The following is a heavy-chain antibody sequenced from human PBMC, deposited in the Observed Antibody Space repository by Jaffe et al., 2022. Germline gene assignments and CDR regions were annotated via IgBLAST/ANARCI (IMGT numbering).Heavy chain of an antibody. Sequence: QLQLQESGPGLVKPSETLSLTCTVSGGSISSSSYYWGWIRQPPGKGLEWIGSIYYSGSTYYNPSLKSRVTISVDTSKNQFSLKLSSVTAADTAVYYCARRLTHSSSPLNWFDPWGQGTLVTVSS. D-gene: IGHD6-6*01. J-gene: IGHJ5*02. CDR2: IYYSGST. CDR1: GGSISSSSYY. V-gene: IGHV4-39*01. CDR3: ARRLTHSSSPLNWFDP.